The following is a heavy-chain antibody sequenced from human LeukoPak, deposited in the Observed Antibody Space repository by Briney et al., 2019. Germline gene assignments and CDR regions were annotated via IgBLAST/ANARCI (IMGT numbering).Heavy chain of an antibody. Sequence: PGGSLRLSCATSGFTFSTYWMHWVRQVPGKGLVWVSRIHTDGSTTNYADSVKGRFTISRDNAKNTLYLQMNSLRAEDTAVYYCAVLGYCSRNSCWGQGTLVTVSS. V-gene: IGHV3-74*01. CDR2: IHTDGSTT. CDR3: AVLGYCSRNSC. CDR1: GFTFSTYW. D-gene: IGHD2-2*01. J-gene: IGHJ4*02.